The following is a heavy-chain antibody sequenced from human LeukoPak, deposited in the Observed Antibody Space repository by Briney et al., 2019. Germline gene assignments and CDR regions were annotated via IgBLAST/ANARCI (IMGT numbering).Heavy chain of an antibody. D-gene: IGHD3-22*01. CDR1: GYTFTGYY. V-gene: IGHV1-2*02. J-gene: IGHJ1*01. Sequence: ASVKVSCKASGYTFTGYYMRWVRQAPGQGLEWMGWINPNSGGTNYAQKFQGRVTMTRDTSISTAYMELSRLRSDDTAVYYCAREGVGNHYDSSGYYYVYFQHWGQGTLVTVSS. CDR2: INPNSGGT. CDR3: AREGVGNHYDSSGYYYVYFQH.